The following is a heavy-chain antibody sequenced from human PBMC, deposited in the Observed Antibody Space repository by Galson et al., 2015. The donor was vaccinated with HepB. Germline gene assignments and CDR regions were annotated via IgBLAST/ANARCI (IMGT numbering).Heavy chain of an antibody. CDR2: IRDSDGGT. Sequence: SLRLSCAASGFTFNTSAMTWVRQAPGKGLEWVSSIRDSDGGTDYADSVQGRFIISRDNSKNTVFLQMNNLRAEDTAVYYCAKILRRWRGGFRRHYDYYGMDVWGQGTTVTISS. V-gene: IGHV3-23*01. D-gene: IGHD3-3*01. J-gene: IGHJ6*02. CDR1: GFTFNTSA. CDR3: AKILRRWRGGFRRHYDYYGMDV.